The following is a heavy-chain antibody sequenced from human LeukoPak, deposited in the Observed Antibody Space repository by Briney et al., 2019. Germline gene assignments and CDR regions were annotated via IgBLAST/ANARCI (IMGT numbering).Heavy chain of an antibody. V-gene: IGHV4-39*07. D-gene: IGHD3-10*01. J-gene: IGHJ4*02. CDR3: ARVRDPRRTKWFGTQEHDY. CDR2: IYYSGST. Sequence: SSETLSLTCAVSGGSISSSSYYWGWIRQPPGKGLEWIASIYYSGSTYYNPSLKSRVTISVDTSKNQFSLKLSSVTAADTAVYYCARVRDPRRTKWFGTQEHDYWGQGTLVTVSS. CDR1: GGSISSSSYY.